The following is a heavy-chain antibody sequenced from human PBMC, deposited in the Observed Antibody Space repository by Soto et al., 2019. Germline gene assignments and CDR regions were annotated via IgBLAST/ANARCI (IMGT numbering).Heavy chain of an antibody. V-gene: IGHV1-69*06. D-gene: IGHD2-15*01. CDR1: GGTFSTYT. CDR3: ARGLECRGYCLDKPTWFGP. CDR2: IIPIFGTP. Sequence: SVKVSCKASGGTFSTYTFSWVRQAPGQGLEWMGRIIPIFGTPYYAQKFRGRVTITADKSTSTVYMELSSLGSDDTAVYFCARGLECRGYCLDKPTWFGPWGQGTLVPVS. J-gene: IGHJ5*02.